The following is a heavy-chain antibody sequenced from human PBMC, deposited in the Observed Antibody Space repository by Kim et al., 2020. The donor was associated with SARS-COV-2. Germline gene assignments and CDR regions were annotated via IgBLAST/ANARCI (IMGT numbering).Heavy chain of an antibody. CDR3: AKSLSSGLGWFDP. Sequence: ADTVKGRVTISRENSKNTWFLERNSLRAEDTAVYYCAKSLSSGLGWFDPWGQGTLVTVSS. J-gene: IGHJ5*02. V-gene: IGHV3-23*01. D-gene: IGHD6-19*01.